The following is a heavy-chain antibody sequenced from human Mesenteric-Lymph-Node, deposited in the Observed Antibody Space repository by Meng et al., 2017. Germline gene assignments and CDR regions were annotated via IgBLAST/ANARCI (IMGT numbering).Heavy chain of an antibody. Sequence: SETLSLTCTVSGGSISSYYWSWIRQPPGKGLEWIGYIYYSGSTNYNPSLKSRVTISVDTSKNQFSLKLSSVTAADTAVYYCARQQIGSYFWLNWFDPWGHGNLVNGAS. J-gene: IGHJ5*02. D-gene: IGHD1-26*01. V-gene: IGHV4-59*08. CDR3: ARQQIGSYFWLNWFDP. CDR1: GGSISSYY. CDR2: IYYSGST.